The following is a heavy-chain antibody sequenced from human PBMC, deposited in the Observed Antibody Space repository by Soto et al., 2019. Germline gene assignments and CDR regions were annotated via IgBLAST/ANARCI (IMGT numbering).Heavy chain of an antibody. CDR1: GFTFSSYG. Sequence: QVQLVESGGGVVQPGRSLRLSCAASGFTFSSYGMHWVRQAPGKGLEWVAVIWYDGSNKYYADSVKGRFTISRDYSKNTLYLQINSLRAEDTAVYYCAREPASYFDYWGQGTLVTVSS. CDR2: IWYDGSNK. D-gene: IGHD2-2*01. V-gene: IGHV3-33*01. CDR3: AREPASYFDY. J-gene: IGHJ4*02.